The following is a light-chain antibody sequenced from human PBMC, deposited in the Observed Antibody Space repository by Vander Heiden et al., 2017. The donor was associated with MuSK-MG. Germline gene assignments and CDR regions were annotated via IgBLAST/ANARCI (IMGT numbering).Light chain of an antibody. CDR1: QSLLHSDGKTY. CDR3: MQSLQFPWT. CDR2: EVS. V-gene: IGKV2D-29*01. J-gene: IGKJ1*01. Sequence: DVAITQTPLSLSVTPGQPASISCKSSQSLLHSDGKTYLCWYLQRPGQPPQLLIHEVSSRFSGVPDRISGSGSGTEFTLRISRVEAEDVGIYYCMQSLQFPWTFGQGTKVEIK.